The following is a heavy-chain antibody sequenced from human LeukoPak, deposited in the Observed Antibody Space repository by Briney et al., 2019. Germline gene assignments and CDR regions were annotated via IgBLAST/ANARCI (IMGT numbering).Heavy chain of an antibody. J-gene: IGHJ6*03. D-gene: IGHD5-12*01. V-gene: IGHV1-69*13. CDR1: GGTFSSYA. Sequence: SVKVSCKASGGTFSSYAISWVRQAPGQGLEWMGGIIPIFGTANYAQKFQGRVTITADESTSTAYMELSSLRSEDTAVYYCARVVATISGAYYYYMDVWGKGTTVTISS. CDR3: ARVVATISGAYYYYMDV. CDR2: IIPIFGTA.